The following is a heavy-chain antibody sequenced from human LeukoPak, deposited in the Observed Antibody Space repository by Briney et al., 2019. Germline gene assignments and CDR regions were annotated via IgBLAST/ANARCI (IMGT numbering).Heavy chain of an antibody. Sequence: GGSLRLSCAASGFTFSSYWMSWVRQAPGKGLEWVANIKQDGSEKYYVDSVKGRFTISRDNTKNSLYLQMNSLRAEDTAVYYCVRDRGYGDYESAFDIWGQGTMVTVSS. D-gene: IGHD4-17*01. CDR1: GFTFSSYW. CDR2: IKQDGSEK. CDR3: VRDRGYGDYESAFDI. J-gene: IGHJ3*02. V-gene: IGHV3-7*01.